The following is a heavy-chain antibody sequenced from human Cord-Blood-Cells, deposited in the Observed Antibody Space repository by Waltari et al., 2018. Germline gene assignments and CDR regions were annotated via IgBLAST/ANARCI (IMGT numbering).Heavy chain of an antibody. CDR3: ARVEGDFQH. V-gene: IGHV4-34*01. CDR2: INHSGST. J-gene: IGHJ1*01. CDR1: GGSFSGYY. D-gene: IGHD3-16*01. Sequence: QVQLQQWGAGLLKPSETLSLTCAAYGGSFSGYYWSWIRQPPGKGLEWIWEINHSGSTNYNPSLKSRVTISVDTSKNQFSLKLSSVTAADTAVYYCARVEGDFQHWGQGTLVTVSS.